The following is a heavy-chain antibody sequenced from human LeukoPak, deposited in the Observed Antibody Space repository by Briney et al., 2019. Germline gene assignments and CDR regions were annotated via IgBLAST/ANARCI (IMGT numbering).Heavy chain of an antibody. V-gene: IGHV3-7*04. D-gene: IGHD2-15*01. CDR3: ARGINWFDP. CDR1: GFTFSSYW. Sequence: PGGSLRLSCAVSGFTFSSYWMTWVRQAPGEGLEWVANIKQDGSEKYYVDSVKGRFTISRDSAKNSQYLQMNSLRAEDTAVYYCARGINWFDPWGQGTLVTVSS. CDR2: IKQDGSEK. J-gene: IGHJ5*02.